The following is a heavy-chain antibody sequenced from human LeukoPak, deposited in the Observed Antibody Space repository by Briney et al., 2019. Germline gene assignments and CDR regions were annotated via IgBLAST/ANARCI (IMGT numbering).Heavy chain of an antibody. CDR1: GGSISTYY. D-gene: IGHD3-10*01. V-gene: IGHV4-59*01. Sequence: SETLSLTCTVSGGSISTYYWSWMRQPPGKGLEWIGYIDYSGATNYNPSLKSRVTMSVDTSKHQFSLKLSSVTAADTAVYYCARVGSYCFEYWGKGTLVTVSS. J-gene: IGHJ4*02. CDR2: IDYSGAT. CDR3: ARVGSYCFEY.